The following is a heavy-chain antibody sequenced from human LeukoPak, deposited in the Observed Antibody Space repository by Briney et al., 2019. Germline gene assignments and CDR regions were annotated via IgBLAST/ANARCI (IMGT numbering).Heavy chain of an antibody. J-gene: IGHJ4*02. CDR2: ISGVGGSS. D-gene: IGHD6-13*01. CDR3: TKDDSSSWYDYFFDY. Sequence: GGSLRLSCAPSGFAFSSSSMSWVRQAPGKGLEWVSTISGVGGSSWYAESVKGRFSISRDNSMNSVSLQMSSLRVEDTAIYYCTKDDSSSWYDYFFDYWGQGTLVTVSS. CDR1: GFAFSSSS. V-gene: IGHV3-23*01.